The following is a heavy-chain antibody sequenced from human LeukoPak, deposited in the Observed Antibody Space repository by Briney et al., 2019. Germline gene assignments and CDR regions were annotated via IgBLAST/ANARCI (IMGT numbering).Heavy chain of an antibody. Sequence: SVKVSCKASGGTFSSYAISWVRQAPGQGLEWMGGIIPIFGTANYAQKFQGRVTITADESTSTAYMELSSLRSEDTAVYYCARGPRIFGVVTLNYYYYYYMDVWGKGTTVTVSS. D-gene: IGHD3-3*01. V-gene: IGHV1-69*13. CDR3: ARGPRIFGVVTLNYYYYYYMDV. CDR2: IIPIFGTA. J-gene: IGHJ6*03. CDR1: GGTFSSYA.